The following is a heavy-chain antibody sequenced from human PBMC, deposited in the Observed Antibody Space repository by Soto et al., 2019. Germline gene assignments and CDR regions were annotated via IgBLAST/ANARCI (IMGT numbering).Heavy chain of an antibody. J-gene: IGHJ6*02. V-gene: IGHV3-30-3*01. Sequence: GGSLRLSCAASGFTFRSYAMHLVRQAPGKGLEWVAVISYGGSNKYYADSVKGRFTISRDNSKNTLYLQMNSLRAEDTAVYYCAREWVLVPAASGDGMDVWGQGTTVTVSS. CDR2: ISYGGSNK. CDR1: GFTFRSYA. CDR3: AREWVLVPAASGDGMDV. D-gene: IGHD2-2*01.